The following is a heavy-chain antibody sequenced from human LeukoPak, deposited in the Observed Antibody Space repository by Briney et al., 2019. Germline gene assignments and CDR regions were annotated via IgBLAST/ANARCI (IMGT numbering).Heavy chain of an antibody. V-gene: IGHV3-7*01. J-gene: IGHJ4*02. D-gene: IGHD6-13*01. CDR3: ARSRWTAAAGTHFDH. Sequence: PSETLSLTCAVYGSFSDHSWSWVRQPPGKGLEWVANTKQDGSEKYYVDSVKGRFTISRDNAKNSLYLQMNSLRAEDTAVYYCARSRWTAAAGTHFDHWGQGTLVTVSS. CDR1: GSFSDHS. CDR2: TKQDGSEK.